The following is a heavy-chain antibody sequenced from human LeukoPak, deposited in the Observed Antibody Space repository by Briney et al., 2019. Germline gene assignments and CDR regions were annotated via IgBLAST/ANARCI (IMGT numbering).Heavy chain of an antibody. D-gene: IGHD6-13*01. J-gene: IGHJ5*02. V-gene: IGHV3-21*01. CDR2: ISSSSYI. CDR3: ARDPAIYSSSWYNWFDP. CDR1: GFTFSSYS. Sequence: GGSLRLSCAASGFTFSSYSMNWVRQAPGKGLEWVSSISSSSYIYYADSVKGRFTISRDNAKNSPYLQMNSLRAEDTAVYYCARDPAIYSSSWYNWFDPWGQGTLVTVSS.